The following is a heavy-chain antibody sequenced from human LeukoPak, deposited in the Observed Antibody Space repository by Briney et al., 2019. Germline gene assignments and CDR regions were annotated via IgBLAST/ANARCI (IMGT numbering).Heavy chain of an antibody. Sequence: GGSLRLSCAASGFTFSSYGIHWVRQAPGKGLEWVELISYDGRNKYYADSVKGRFSISRDNSMNTLYLQMNSLRAEDTAVYYCARDLKYSSGWYFDYWGQGTLVTVSS. J-gene: IGHJ4*02. CDR1: GFTFSSYG. CDR3: ARDLKYSSGWYFDY. V-gene: IGHV3-30*03. CDR2: ISYDGRNK. D-gene: IGHD6-19*01.